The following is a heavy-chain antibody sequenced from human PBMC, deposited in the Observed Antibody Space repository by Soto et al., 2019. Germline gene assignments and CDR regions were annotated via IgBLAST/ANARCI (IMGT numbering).Heavy chain of an antibody. CDR3: ARPTVTHAAGFDY. V-gene: IGHV4-34*01. CDR1: GGSFSCYY. CDR2: INHSGST. Sequence: PSETLSLTCAVYGGSFSCYYWIWIRQPPGKGLEWIGEINHSGSTNYNPSLKSRVTISVDTSKNQFSLKLSSVTAADTAVYYCARPTVTHAAGFDYWGQGTLVTVSS. J-gene: IGHJ4*02. D-gene: IGHD4-17*01.